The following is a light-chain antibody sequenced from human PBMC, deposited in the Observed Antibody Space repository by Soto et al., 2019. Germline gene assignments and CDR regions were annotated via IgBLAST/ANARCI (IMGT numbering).Light chain of an antibody. Sequence: DIQTTQSPSTLSASVGDRVTITCRASQSIGSWLAWYQQKPGKAPNLLIYKASNLESGVPSRFSGSGSGTEFTLTISGLQPDDFATYYCQQYYSFWTFGHGTKVEVK. V-gene: IGKV1-5*03. J-gene: IGKJ1*01. CDR1: QSIGSW. CDR3: QQYYSFWT. CDR2: KAS.